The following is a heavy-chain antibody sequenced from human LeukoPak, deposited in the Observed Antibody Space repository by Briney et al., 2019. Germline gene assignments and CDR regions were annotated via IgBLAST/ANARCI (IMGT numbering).Heavy chain of an antibody. CDR2: IYSSGTI. Sequence: SETLSLTCSVSGGSISSYYWSWIRQPAGKGPEWIGRIYSSGTITYNPSLQSRVTMSVDTSKNEFSLKMSSVTAADTAVYYCTRDSGATGEVKFDPWGQGTLVAVSS. J-gene: IGHJ5*02. V-gene: IGHV4-4*07. CDR3: TRDSGATGEVKFDP. CDR1: GGSISSYY. D-gene: IGHD3-16*01.